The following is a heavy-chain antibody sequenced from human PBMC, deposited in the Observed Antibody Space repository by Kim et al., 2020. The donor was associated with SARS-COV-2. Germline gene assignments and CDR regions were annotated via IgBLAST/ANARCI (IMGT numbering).Heavy chain of an antibody. CDR3: RGLLGALDV. CDR2: SKNKENNYNT. CDR1: GFSFSDHY. V-gene: IGHV3-72*01. J-gene: IGHJ3*01. Sequence: GGSLRLSCAVSGFSFSDHYMDWVRQAPGKGLEWVGRSKNKENNYNTEYAASVQGRFSISRDDSKKSMYLQMNSLKTEDTAVYYCRGLLGALDVWGQGTMVTVSS. D-gene: IGHD3-16*01.